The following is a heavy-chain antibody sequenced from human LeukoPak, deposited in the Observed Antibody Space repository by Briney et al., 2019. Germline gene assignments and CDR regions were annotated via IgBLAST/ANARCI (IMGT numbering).Heavy chain of an antibody. Sequence: PSETLSLTCTVSGDSISSTSYYWGWIRQPPGKGLEWIGTIFYTGSTYYNPSLKSRVIMSVDTSKNQFSLRLTSVAAEDTAVYYCARGLGFLIGSIWYPDAFDIWGQGTMVTVSS. J-gene: IGHJ3*02. CDR2: IFYTGST. CDR3: ARGLGFLIGSIWYPDAFDI. D-gene: IGHD6-13*01. CDR1: GDSISSTSYY. V-gene: IGHV4-39*01.